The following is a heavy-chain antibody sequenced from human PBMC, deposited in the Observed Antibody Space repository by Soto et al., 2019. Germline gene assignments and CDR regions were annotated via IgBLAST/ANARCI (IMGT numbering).Heavy chain of an antibody. CDR1: NSSVNNRYY. V-gene: IGHV4-38-2*02. D-gene: IGHD6-19*01. CDR2: IYNSGST. Sequence: PSETLSLTCSVSNSSVNNRYYWGWIRQPPGKGLEWIASIYNSGSTHYNPSLKSRATISVDTSNNQFSLRLSSVTAADTAVYYCARNTSGQYFDCWGQGTLVTVSS. J-gene: IGHJ4*02. CDR3: ARNTSGQYFDC.